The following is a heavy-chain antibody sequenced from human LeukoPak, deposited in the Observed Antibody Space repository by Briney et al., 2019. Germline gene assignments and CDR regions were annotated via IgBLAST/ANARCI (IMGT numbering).Heavy chain of an antibody. J-gene: IGHJ4*02. Sequence: QTGGSLRLSCAASGFTFSSYAMSWVRQAPGKGLEWVSAISGSGGSTYYADSVKGRFTISRDNSKNTLYLQMNSLRAEDTAVYYCAKLNRLYSSGCFDYWGQGTLVTVSS. CDR2: ISGSGGST. V-gene: IGHV3-23*01. CDR1: GFTFSSYA. D-gene: IGHD6-19*01. CDR3: AKLNRLYSSGCFDY.